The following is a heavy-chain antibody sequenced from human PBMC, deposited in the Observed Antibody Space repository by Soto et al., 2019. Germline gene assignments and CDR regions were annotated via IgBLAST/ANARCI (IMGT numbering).Heavy chain of an antibody. V-gene: IGHV4-30-2*01. D-gene: IGHD1-26*01. Sequence: QLQLQESGSGLVKPSQTLSLTCAVSGGSISSGGYSWSWIRQPPGKGLEWIGYIHHSGSTYYNPSLKSRVTISVDRSKHQFSLKLSSVTAADTAVSYSAASGRQQWGVKIWYVHLWGRGTLCSVAS. CDR3: AASGRQQWGVKIWYVHL. CDR2: IHHSGST. CDR1: GGSISSGGYS. J-gene: IGHJ2*01.